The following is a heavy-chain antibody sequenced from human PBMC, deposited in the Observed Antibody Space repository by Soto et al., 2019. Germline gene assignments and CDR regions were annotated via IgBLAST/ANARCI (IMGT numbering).Heavy chain of an antibody. CDR1: GYTFTSYG. Sequence: ASVNVSWKASGYTFTSYGISWVRQAPGQGLEWMGWISAYNGNTNYAQKLQGRVTMTTDTSTSTAYMELRSLRSDDTAVYYGARATSADASNWILFHYYHYYVMYVWSQGTTVIGSS. CDR2: ISAYNGNT. J-gene: IGHJ6*02. CDR3: ARATSADASNWILFHYYHYYVMYV. V-gene: IGHV1-18*04. D-gene: IGHD1-20*01.